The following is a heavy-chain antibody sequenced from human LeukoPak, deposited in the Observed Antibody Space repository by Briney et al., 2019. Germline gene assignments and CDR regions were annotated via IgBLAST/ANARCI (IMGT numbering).Heavy chain of an antibody. V-gene: IGHV1-69*10. D-gene: IGHD2-15*01. CDR2: IIPILGIA. CDR3: ARLCSGGSCYSD. Sequence: GASVKVSCKASGGTFSSYAISWVRQAPGQGLEWMGWIIPILGIANYAQKFQGRVTITADKSTSTAYMELSSLRSEDTAVYYCARLCSGGSCYSDWGQGTLVTVSS. J-gene: IGHJ4*02. CDR1: GGTFSSYA.